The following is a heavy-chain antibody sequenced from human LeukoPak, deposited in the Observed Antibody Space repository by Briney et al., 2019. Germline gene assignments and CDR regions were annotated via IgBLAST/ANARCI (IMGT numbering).Heavy chain of an antibody. D-gene: IGHD3-10*01. Sequence: ASVKVSCKASGYTFTGYYMHWVRQAPGQGLEWMGWINPNSGGTNYAQKFQGRVTMTRDTSISTAYMELSRLRSDDTAVYYCARDRMVRGVMLGYMDVWGKGTTVTISS. CDR1: GYTFTGYY. J-gene: IGHJ6*03. V-gene: IGHV1-2*02. CDR3: ARDRMVRGVMLGYMDV. CDR2: INPNSGGT.